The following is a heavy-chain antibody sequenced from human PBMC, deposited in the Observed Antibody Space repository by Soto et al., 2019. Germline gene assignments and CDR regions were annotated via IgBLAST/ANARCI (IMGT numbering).Heavy chain of an antibody. D-gene: IGHD5-12*01. Sequence: AGGSLRLSCVRSGFTFGAYGMHWVRQAPGKGLEWVAVLWYDGSNKYYADSVKGRFTISRDISKNTLYLQMNSLRAEDTAVYYCARVSSFRGDGYSHFDHWGQGTLVTVSS. J-gene: IGHJ4*02. CDR2: LWYDGSNK. CDR1: GFTFGAYG. CDR3: ARVSSFRGDGYSHFDH. V-gene: IGHV3-33*01.